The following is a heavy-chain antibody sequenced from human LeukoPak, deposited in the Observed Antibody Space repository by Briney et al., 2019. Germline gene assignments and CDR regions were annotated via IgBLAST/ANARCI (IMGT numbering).Heavy chain of an antibody. CDR3: ARWNYFYGMDV. V-gene: IGHV4-59*01. Sequence: PSETLSLTCTVSGGPISSYYWSWIRQPPGKGPEWIGYIYYSGSTNYNPSLKSRVTISVDTSKNQFSLKLSSVTAADTAVYYCARWNYFYGMDVWGQGTTVTVSS. J-gene: IGHJ6*02. CDR1: GGPISSYY. CDR2: IYYSGST.